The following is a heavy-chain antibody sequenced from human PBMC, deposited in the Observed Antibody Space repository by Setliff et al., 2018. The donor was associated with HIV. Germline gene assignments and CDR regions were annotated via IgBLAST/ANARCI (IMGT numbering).Heavy chain of an antibody. CDR3: ARIWGIPPLYYFDY. Sequence: GASVKVSCKATGYTFRRFGITWVRQAPGQGLEWMGWISASNGYTKYSQKFQGRVIFTRDTSASAAYMDLSSLRSEDTAVYYWARIWGIPPLYYFDYWGQGTLVTVSS. J-gene: IGHJ4*02. V-gene: IGHV1-18*04. CDR2: ISASNGYT. CDR1: GYTFRRFG. D-gene: IGHD3-16*01.